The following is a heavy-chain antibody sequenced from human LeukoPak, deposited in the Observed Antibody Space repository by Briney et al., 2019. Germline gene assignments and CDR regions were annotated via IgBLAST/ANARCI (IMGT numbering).Heavy chain of an antibody. CDR3: AKDAVAGLFDY. Sequence: PGGSLRLSCAASGFTFDDYIMHWVRQAPGKGLEWVSVIYSGGSTYYADSVKGRFTISRDNSKNTLYLQMNSLRAEDTAVYYCAKDAVAGLFDYWGQGTLVTVSS. CDR1: GFTFDDYI. CDR2: IYSGGST. V-gene: IGHV3-66*01. D-gene: IGHD6-19*01. J-gene: IGHJ4*02.